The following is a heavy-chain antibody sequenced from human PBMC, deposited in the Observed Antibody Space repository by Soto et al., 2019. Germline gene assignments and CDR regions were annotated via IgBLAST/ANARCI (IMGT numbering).Heavy chain of an antibody. CDR1: GYTFTSYG. CDR3: ARVVGALGHWFDP. CDR2: ISAYNGNT. J-gene: IGHJ5*02. Sequence: QVQLVQSGAEVKKPGASVKVSCKASGYTFTSYGISWVRQAPGQGLEWMGRISAYNGNTNYAQKLQGRVTMTTDTSTSTGYMELRSLRSEDTAVYYCARVVGALGHWFDPWGQGTLVTVSS. V-gene: IGHV1-18*01. D-gene: IGHD1-26*01.